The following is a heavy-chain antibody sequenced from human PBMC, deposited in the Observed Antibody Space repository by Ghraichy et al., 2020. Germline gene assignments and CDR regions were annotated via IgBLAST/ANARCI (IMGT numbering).Heavy chain of an antibody. Sequence: GGSLRLSCVASGFSFSNYAMSWVRQAPGKGLEWVSAISLSGSTWYADSVKGRCTISRDNSKYTLYLQMNSLRAEDTAVYYCAKEDSGDYQFDYWGQGTRVTVSS. V-gene: IGHV3-23*01. CDR2: ISLSGST. J-gene: IGHJ4*02. CDR1: GFSFSNYA. CDR3: AKEDSGDYQFDY. D-gene: IGHD4-17*01.